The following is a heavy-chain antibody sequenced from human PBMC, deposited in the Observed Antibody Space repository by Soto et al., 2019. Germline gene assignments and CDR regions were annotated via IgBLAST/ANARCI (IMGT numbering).Heavy chain of an antibody. J-gene: IGHJ4*02. Sequence: GGSLRLSCAASGFTFSSYGMHWVRQAPGKGLEWVAVISYDGSNKYYADSVKGRFTISRDNSKNTLYLQMNSLRAEDTAVYYCAKSGRGAAATIDFDYWGQGTLVTVSS. D-gene: IGHD6-13*01. CDR3: AKSGRGAAATIDFDY. V-gene: IGHV3-30*18. CDR1: GFTFSSYG. CDR2: ISYDGSNK.